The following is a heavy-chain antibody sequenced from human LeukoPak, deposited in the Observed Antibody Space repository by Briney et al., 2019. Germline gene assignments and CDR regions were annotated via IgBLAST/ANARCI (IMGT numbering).Heavy chain of an antibody. D-gene: IGHD3-10*01. J-gene: IGHJ4*02. Sequence: ASVKVSCKASGYTFTSYYMHWVRQAPGQGLEWMGIINPSGGSTSYAQKFQGRVTMTGDTSTSTVYMELSSLRSEDTAVYYCARGLQLLWFGELLSNAGDYWGQGTLVTVSS. CDR1: GYTFTSYY. CDR2: INPSGGST. CDR3: ARGLQLLWFGELLSNAGDY. V-gene: IGHV1-46*01.